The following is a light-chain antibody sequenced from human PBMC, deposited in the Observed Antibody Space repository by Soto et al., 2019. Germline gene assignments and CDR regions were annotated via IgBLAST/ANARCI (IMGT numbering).Light chain of an antibody. CDR2: KAS. V-gene: IGKV1-5*03. CDR1: QSISSW. Sequence: DIQMTQSPSTLSASVGDRVTIPCRASQSISSWLAWYQQIPGKAPKLLIYKASSLQSGVPSRFSGSGSEIEFTLTITGLQPDDFATYYCHQYSRFPRTFGQGTKVDIK. J-gene: IGKJ1*01. CDR3: HQYSRFPRT.